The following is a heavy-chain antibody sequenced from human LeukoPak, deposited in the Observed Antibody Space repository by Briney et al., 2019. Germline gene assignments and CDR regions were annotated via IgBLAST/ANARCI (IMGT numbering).Heavy chain of an antibody. CDR3: ARVGVGYCSSTSCYGNYFDY. Sequence: SETLSLTCTVSGGSISSYYWSWIRQPPGKGLEWIGYIYYSGSTNYNPSLKSRVTISVDTSKNQFPLKLSSVTAADTAVYYCARVGVGYCSSTSCYGNYFDYWGQGTLVTVSS. J-gene: IGHJ4*02. CDR1: GGSISSYY. CDR2: IYYSGST. D-gene: IGHD2-2*01. V-gene: IGHV4-59*01.